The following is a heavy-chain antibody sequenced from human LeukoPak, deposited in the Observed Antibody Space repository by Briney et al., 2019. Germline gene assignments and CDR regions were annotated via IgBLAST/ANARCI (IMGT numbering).Heavy chain of an antibody. D-gene: IGHD1/OR15-1a*01. V-gene: IGHV1-69*06. CDR3: ATMSPLYYYYYGMDV. J-gene: IGHJ6*02. Sequence: ASVKVSCKASGGTFSSYAISWVRQAPGQGLEWMGGIIPIFGTAIYAQKFQGRVTMTEDTSTDTAYMELSSLRSEDTAVYYCATMSPLYYYYYGMDVWGQGTTVTVSS. CDR2: IIPIFGTA. CDR1: GGTFSSYA.